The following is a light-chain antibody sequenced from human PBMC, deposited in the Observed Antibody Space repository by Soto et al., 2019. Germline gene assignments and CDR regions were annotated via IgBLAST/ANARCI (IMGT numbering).Light chain of an antibody. V-gene: IGLV2-14*01. CDR3: SSYTSSSTLVV. CDR2: YVS. J-gene: IGLJ2*01. Sequence: QSALTQPASVSGSPGQSITISCTGTSSDVGGYNYVSWYQQHPGKAPKLMIYYVSNRPSGVSNRFSGSKSGNTASLTISGLQAEDEADYYCSSYTSSSTLVVFDGGTKVTVL. CDR1: SSDVGGYNY.